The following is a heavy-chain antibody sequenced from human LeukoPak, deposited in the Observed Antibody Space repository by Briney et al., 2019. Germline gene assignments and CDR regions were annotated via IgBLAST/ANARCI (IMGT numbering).Heavy chain of an antibody. CDR1: GGSISTYF. CDR2: VYYSGST. V-gene: IGHV4-59*12. CDR3: ARDGDFWSGYGGDWNWFDP. J-gene: IGHJ5*02. Sequence: SETLSLTCTVSGGSISTYFWSWIRQPPGKGLEWIRYVYYSGSTNYNPSLKSRVTISVDTSKNQFSLKLSSVTAADTAVYYCARDGDFWSGYGGDWNWFDPWGQGTLVTVSS. D-gene: IGHD3-3*01.